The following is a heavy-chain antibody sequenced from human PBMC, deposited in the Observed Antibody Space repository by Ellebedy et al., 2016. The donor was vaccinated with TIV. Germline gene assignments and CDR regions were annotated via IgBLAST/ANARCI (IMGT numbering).Heavy chain of an antibody. D-gene: IGHD6-13*01. CDR3: ARDYLGIAAAGTNYYYYMDV. Sequence: SVKVSXKASGGTFSSYAISWVRQAPGQGLEWMGGIIPIFGTANYAQKFQGRVTITADESTSTAYMELSSLRSEDTAVYYCARDYLGIAAAGTNYYYYMDVWGKGTTVTVSS. CDR2: IIPIFGTA. CDR1: GGTFSSYA. V-gene: IGHV1-69*13. J-gene: IGHJ6*03.